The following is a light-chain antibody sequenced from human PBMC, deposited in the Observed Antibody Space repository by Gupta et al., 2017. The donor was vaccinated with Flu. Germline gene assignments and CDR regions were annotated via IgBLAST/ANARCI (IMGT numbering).Light chain of an antibody. J-gene: IGLJ1*01. CDR1: SSDVGGYNY. V-gene: IGLV2-14*01. CDR2: EVS. Sequence: ITISCTGTSSDVGGYNYVSWYQQHPGKAPKLMIYEVSNRPSGVSNRFSGSKSGNTASLTISGLQAEDEADYYCSSYTSSSTPYVFGTGTKVTVL. CDR3: SSYTSSSTPYV.